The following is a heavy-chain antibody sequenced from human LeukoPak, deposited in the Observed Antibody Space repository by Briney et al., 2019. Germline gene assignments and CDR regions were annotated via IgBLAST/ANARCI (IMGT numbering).Heavy chain of an antibody. CDR1: GFTFSSYT. Sequence: GGSLRLSCAASGFTFSSYTMSWVRQAPGKGLEWVAVISYDGSNKYYADSVKGRFTISRDNSKNTLYLQMNSLRAEDTAVYYCARELGYSGSYYGVYYYYYGTDVWGQGTTVTVS. J-gene: IGHJ6*02. V-gene: IGHV3-30-3*01. D-gene: IGHD1-26*01. CDR2: ISYDGSNK. CDR3: ARELGYSGSYYGVYYYYYGTDV.